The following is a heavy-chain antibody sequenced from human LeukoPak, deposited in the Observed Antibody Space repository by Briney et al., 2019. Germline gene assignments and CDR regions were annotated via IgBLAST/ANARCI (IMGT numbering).Heavy chain of an antibody. CDR3: ATYRRYSSSSLSYFDY. CDR2: INPSGGST. CDR1: GYTFTSYY. J-gene: IGHJ4*02. V-gene: IGHV1-46*01. Sequence: SVKVSCKASGYTFTSYYMHWVRQAPGQGLEWMGIINPSGGSTSYAQKFQGRVTMTRDTSTSTVYMELSSLRSEDTAVYYCATYRRYSSSSLSYFDYWGQGTLVTVSS. D-gene: IGHD6-6*01.